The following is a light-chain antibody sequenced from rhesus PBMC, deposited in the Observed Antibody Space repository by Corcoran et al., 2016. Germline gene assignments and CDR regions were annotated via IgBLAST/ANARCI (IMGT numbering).Light chain of an antibody. CDR1: ENVNNY. Sequence: DIQMTQSPSSLSASVGDRVTITCRASENVNNYLNWYQQKPWKAPKLLIYKASTLQSGVPSRFSDSGSGTDYTFTISSLQPEDVATYYCQHCYGTPYSFGQGTKVEIK. CDR2: KAS. V-gene: IGKV1-74*01. J-gene: IGKJ2*01. CDR3: QHCYGTPYS.